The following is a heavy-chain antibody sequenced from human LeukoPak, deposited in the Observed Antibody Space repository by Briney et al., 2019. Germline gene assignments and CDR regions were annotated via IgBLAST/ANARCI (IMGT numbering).Heavy chain of an antibody. Sequence: ASVKVSCKASGYTFTGYYMHWVRQAPGQGLEWMGWINPNSGGTNYAQKFQGRVTMTGDTSISTAYMELSRLRSDDTAVYYCARGPYCSGGSCYFDYWGQGTLVTVSS. J-gene: IGHJ4*02. D-gene: IGHD2-15*01. V-gene: IGHV1-2*02. CDR2: INPNSGGT. CDR1: GYTFTGYY. CDR3: ARGPYCSGGSCYFDY.